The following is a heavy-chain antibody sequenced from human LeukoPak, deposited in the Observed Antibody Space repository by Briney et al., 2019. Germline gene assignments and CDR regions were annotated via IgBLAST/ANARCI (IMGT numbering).Heavy chain of an antibody. CDR2: ISAYNGNT. CDR3: AREDYYDSSGYYYN. CDR1: GYSFVLYG. J-gene: IGHJ4*02. V-gene: IGHV1-18*01. Sequence: ASVKVSCKASGYSFVLYGISWVRQAPGQGLEWMGWISAYNGNTNYAQKLQGRVTMTRDMSTSTAYMELRSLRSDDTAVYYCAREDYYDSSGYYYNWGQGTLVTVSS. D-gene: IGHD3-22*01.